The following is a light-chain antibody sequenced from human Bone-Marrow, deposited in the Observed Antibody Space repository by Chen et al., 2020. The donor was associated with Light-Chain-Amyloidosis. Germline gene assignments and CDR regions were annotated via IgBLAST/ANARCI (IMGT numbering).Light chain of an antibody. J-gene: IGLJ3*02. CDR3: GAWDSSLSGVV. CDR1: NSNIGSNY. CDR2: DNN. V-gene: IGLV1-51*01. Sequence: QSVLTQPPSVSAAPGQKVTISSSGSNSNIGSNYVSCYQQLPGAAPVLLIYDNNKRPSGILDRFSGSKSGTTATLGSCGLQTGDEADYYCGAWDSSLSGVVFGGGTKLTVL.